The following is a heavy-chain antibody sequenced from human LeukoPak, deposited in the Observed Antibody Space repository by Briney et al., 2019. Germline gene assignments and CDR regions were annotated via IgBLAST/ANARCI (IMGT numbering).Heavy chain of an antibody. CDR3: AKVFWAVTTMGAFDI. CDR2: ISGRGGST. Sequence: GGSLRLSCAASGFTFSSYGMNWVRQAPGKGLEWVSGISGRGGSTYYADSVKGRFTISRDNSKNTLYLQMNSLRAEDTAVYYCAKVFWAVTTMGAFDIWGQGTMVTVSS. V-gene: IGHV3-23*01. D-gene: IGHD4-17*01. J-gene: IGHJ3*02. CDR1: GFTFSSYG.